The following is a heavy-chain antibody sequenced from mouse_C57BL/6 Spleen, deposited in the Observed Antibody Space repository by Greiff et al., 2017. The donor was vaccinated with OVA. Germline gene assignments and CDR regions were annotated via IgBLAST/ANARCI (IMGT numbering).Heavy chain of an antibody. V-gene: IGHV14-4*01. Sequence: QQSGAELVRPGASVKLSCTASGFNIKDDYMHWVKQRPEQGLEWIGWIDPENGDTEYASKFQGKATITADTSSNTAYLQLSSLTSEDTAVYYCTTITTVKGDAMDYWGQGTSVTVSS. CDR1: GFNIKDDY. CDR2: IDPENGDT. J-gene: IGHJ4*01. D-gene: IGHD1-1*01. CDR3: TTITTVKGDAMDY.